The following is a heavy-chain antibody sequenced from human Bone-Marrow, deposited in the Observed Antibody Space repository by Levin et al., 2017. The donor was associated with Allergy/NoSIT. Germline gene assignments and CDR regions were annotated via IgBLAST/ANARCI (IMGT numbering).Heavy chain of an antibody. CDR2: INPNSGGT. V-gene: IGHV1-2*02. Sequence: PEASVKVSCKASGYTFAGYYMHWVRQAPGQGLEWMGWINPNSGGTNFAQKFQGRVTMTRDTSISTAYMELSRVRSDDTAVYYCARGLVGADMFDHWGLGTLVTVSS. CDR3: ARGLVGADMFDH. D-gene: IGHD1-26*01. CDR1: GYTFAGYY. J-gene: IGHJ4*02.